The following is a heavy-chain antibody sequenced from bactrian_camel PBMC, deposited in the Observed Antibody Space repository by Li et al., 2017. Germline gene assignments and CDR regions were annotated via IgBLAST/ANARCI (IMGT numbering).Heavy chain of an antibody. CDR2: ITGSGGST. Sequence: VQLVESGGGLVQPGGSLRLSCAASGFTFSDTSMSWVHQAPGKRLEWVSGITGSGGSTYYKDSVKGRFTISRDNQRNTLYLQVNAMKPEDTAVYYCAADLWGSTCREQDQGTQVTVS. CDR1: GFTFSDTS. V-gene: IGHV3S31*01. D-gene: IGHD5*01. J-gene: IGHJ4*01.